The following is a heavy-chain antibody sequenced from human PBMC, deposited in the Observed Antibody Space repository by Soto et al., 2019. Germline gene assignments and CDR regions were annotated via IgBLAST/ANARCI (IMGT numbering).Heavy chain of an antibody. CDR2: ISYDGSNK. CDR3: ASPITPYSSGPSYFDY. D-gene: IGHD6-19*01. Sequence: HPGGSLRLSCAASGFTFSSYAMHWVRQAPGKGLEWVAVISYDGSNKYYADSVKGRFTISRDNSKNTLYLQMNSLRAEDTAVYYCASPITPYSSGPSYFDYWGQGTLVTVSS. J-gene: IGHJ4*02. CDR1: GFTFSSYA. V-gene: IGHV3-30-3*01.